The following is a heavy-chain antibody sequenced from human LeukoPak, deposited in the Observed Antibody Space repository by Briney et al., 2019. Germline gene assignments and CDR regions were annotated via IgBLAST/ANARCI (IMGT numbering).Heavy chain of an antibody. CDR2: IYNNDNT. CDR1: GFTVSSSF. CDR3: AKASQWLAFDY. J-gene: IGHJ4*02. D-gene: IGHD6-19*01. Sequence: GGSLRLSCAASGFTVSSSFMNWVRQAPGKGLEWVSTIYNNDNTNYADSLKGRFTISRDSSTNTLYLQMNSLRAEDTAVYFCAKASQWLAFDYWGQGTLVTVSS. V-gene: IGHV3-66*01.